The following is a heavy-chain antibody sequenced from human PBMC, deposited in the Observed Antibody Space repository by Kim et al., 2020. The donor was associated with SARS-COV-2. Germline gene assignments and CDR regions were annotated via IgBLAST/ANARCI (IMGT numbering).Heavy chain of an antibody. J-gene: IGHJ6*02. CDR1: GGSISSSSYY. D-gene: IGHD3-10*01. Sequence: SETLSLTCTVSGGSISSSSYYWGWIRQPPGKGLEWIGSIYYSGSTYYNPSLKSRVTISVDTSKNQFSLKLYSVTAADTAVYYCARHYFLYYYYYGMDVWGQGTTVTVSS. CDR3: ARHYFLYYYYYGMDV. CDR2: IYYSGST. V-gene: IGHV4-39*01.